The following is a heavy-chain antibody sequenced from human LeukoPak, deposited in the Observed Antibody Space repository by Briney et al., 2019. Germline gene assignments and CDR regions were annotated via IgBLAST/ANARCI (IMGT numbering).Heavy chain of an antibody. V-gene: IGHV3-23*01. CDR1: GFTFSSYA. J-gene: IGHJ4*02. D-gene: IGHD2-2*01. CDR3: AKCQDIVVVPDPYFDY. Sequence: GGSLRLSCAASGFTFSSYAMSWVRQAPGKGLERVSAISGSGGSTYYADSVKGRFTISRDNSKNTLYLQMNSLRAEDTAVYYCAKCQDIVVVPDPYFDYWGQGTLVTVSS. CDR2: ISGSGGST.